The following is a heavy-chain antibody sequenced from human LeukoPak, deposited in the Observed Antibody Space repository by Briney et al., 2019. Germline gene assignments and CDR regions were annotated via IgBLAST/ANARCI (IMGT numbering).Heavy chain of an antibody. D-gene: IGHD6-19*01. Sequence: GGSLSLPCAASGFTFGSYAMYWVGQAPGKGLEWVSGISGSGGSTFYADSVKGRFTISTDNSKNTVYLQMNSLRADETDVYYCAKTTAGYSSGRYHVWPVDYWGQGTLVTVSS. CDR1: GFTFGSYA. V-gene: IGHV3-23*01. CDR2: ISGSGGST. J-gene: IGHJ4*02. CDR3: AKTTAGYSSGRYHVWPVDY.